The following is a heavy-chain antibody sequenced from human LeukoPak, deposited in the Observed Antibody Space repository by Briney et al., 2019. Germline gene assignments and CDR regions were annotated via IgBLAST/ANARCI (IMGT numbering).Heavy chain of an antibody. Sequence: SETLSHTCTVSGGSISSSPYYWAWIRQPPGRGLEWIGSIYYRGNTYHNPSLKSRVTISVDTSKNQFSLSVISVTAADTAVYFCARPTTGPATQGYDSWGQGILVTVAS. V-gene: IGHV4-39*01. CDR2: IYYRGNT. CDR1: GGSISSSPYY. CDR3: ARPTTGPATQGYDS. D-gene: IGHD1-1*01. J-gene: IGHJ4*02.